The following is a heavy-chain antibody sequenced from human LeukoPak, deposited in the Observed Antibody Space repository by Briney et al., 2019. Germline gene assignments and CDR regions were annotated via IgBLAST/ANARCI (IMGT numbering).Heavy chain of an antibody. Sequence: GGSLRLSCAASGFTFSSYAMSWVRQAPGKGLEWVSAISGSGGSTYYADSVKGRFTISRDNAKNSLYLQMNSLRAEDTAVYYCARDRVRGVSAFDIWGQGTMVTVSS. CDR3: ARDRVRGVSAFDI. V-gene: IGHV3-23*01. J-gene: IGHJ3*02. CDR1: GFTFSSYA. D-gene: IGHD3-10*01. CDR2: ISGSGGST.